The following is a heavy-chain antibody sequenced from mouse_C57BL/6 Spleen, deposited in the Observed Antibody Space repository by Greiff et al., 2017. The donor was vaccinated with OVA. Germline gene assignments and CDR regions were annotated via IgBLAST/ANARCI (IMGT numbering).Heavy chain of an antibody. V-gene: IGHV1-61*01. CDR1: GYTFTSYW. Sequence: QVQLQQPGAELVRPGSSVKLSCKASGYTFTSYWMDWVKQRPGQGLEWIGNIYPSDSETHYNQKFKDKATLTVDKSSSTAYMQLSSLTSEDSAVYYCARNWDDLYFDYWGQGTTLTVSS. CDR3: ARNWDDLYFDY. D-gene: IGHD4-1*01. CDR2: IYPSDSET. J-gene: IGHJ2*01.